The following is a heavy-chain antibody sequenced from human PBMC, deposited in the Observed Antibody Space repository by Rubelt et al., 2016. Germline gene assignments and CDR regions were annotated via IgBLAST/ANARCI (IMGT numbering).Heavy chain of an antibody. CDR1: GYTFTSYA. J-gene: IGHJ5*02. D-gene: IGHD6-13*01. Sequence: QVQLVQSGAEVKKPGASVKVSCKASGYTFTSYAMHWVRQAPGQRLEWMGWINAGNGHTNYSQKFQGRVTITRDKSARTAYMEMSSLRSEDTAVYYCARGLGLGYSSSWFNWFDPWGQGTLVTVSS. V-gene: IGHV1-3*01. CDR2: INAGNGHT. CDR3: ARGLGLGYSSSWFNWFDP.